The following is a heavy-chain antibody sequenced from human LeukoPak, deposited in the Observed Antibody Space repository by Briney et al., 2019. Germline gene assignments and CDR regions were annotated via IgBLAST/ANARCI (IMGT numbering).Heavy chain of an antibody. D-gene: IGHD5-18*01. CDR3: ARYDTAMVLQPDY. J-gene: IGHJ4*02. V-gene: IGHV3-7*01. CDR2: IKEDGSEK. Sequence: GGSLRLSCVASGFTFTDYYMSWVRQPPGKGLEWVANIKEDGSEKYYVDSVKGRFTISRDNAKNSLYLQMNSLRAEDTAVYYCARYDTAMVLQPDYWGQGTLVTVSS. CDR1: GFTFTDYY.